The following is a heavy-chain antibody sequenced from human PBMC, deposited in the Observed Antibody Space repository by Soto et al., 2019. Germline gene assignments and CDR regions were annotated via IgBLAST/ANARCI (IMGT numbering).Heavy chain of an antibody. CDR3: ARTVRTTVTTSWGGGYVDY. Sequence: QVQLVQAGAEMKRPGSSVKVSCKASGGTFSSYTISWVRQAPGQGLEWMGRIIPILGIANYAQKFQGRVTIPANKSTSTDSMELSSLRSEDTAVYYCARTVRTTVTTSWGGGYVDYWGKGTLVTAPS. V-gene: IGHV1-69*02. J-gene: IGHJ4*02. CDR2: IIPILGIA. D-gene: IGHD4-17*01. CDR1: GGTFSSYT.